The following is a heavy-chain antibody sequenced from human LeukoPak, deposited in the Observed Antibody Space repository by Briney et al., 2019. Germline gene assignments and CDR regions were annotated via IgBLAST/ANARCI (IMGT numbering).Heavy chain of an antibody. CDR3: ARGGSSGYYYFWFDP. V-gene: IGHV1-2*04. CDR2: INPNSGGT. CDR1: GYTFTSYG. J-gene: IGHJ5*02. D-gene: IGHD3-22*01. Sequence: ASVKVSCTASGYTFTSYGISWVRQAPGQGLEWMGWINPNSGGTNYAQKFQGWVTMTRDTSISTAYMELSRLRSDDTAVYYCARGGSSGYYYFWFDPWGQGTLVTVSS.